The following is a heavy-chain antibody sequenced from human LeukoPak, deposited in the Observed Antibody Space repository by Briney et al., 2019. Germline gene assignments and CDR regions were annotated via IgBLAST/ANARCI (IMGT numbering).Heavy chain of an antibody. CDR2: ISSSGTNM. D-gene: IGHD6-13*01. Sequence: PGGSLRLFCAASGFTFNDYYMSWICQAPGKGLEWVSDISSSGTNMYYADSVKDRFTISRDNAKNSLFLQMNSLRAEDTAVYYSVRESHNTWYIVPWGHGTVVTVSS. V-gene: IGHV3-11*04. CDR3: VRESHNTWYIVP. J-gene: IGHJ5*02. CDR1: GFTFNDYY.